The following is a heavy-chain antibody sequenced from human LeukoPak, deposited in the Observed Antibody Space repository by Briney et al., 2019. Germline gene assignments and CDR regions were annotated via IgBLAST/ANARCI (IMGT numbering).Heavy chain of an antibody. CDR1: GGSISSSSYY. CDR3: ARGYCTNAVCSLGPTQA. D-gene: IGHD2-8*01. CDR2: IYYSGST. Sequence: SETLSLTCTVSGGSISSSSYYWGWIRHPPGKGLEWIGSIYYSGSTYYNPSLKSRVTISVDTPKNQFSLKLSSVTAADTAVYYCARGYCTNAVCSLGPTQAWGQGTLVTVSS. J-gene: IGHJ4*02. V-gene: IGHV4-39*07.